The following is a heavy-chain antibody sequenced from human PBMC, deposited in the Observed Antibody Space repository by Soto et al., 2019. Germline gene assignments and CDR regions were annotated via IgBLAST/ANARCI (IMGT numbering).Heavy chain of an antibody. CDR2: IWYDGSNK. Sequence: GGSLRLSCAASGFTFSSYGMHWVRQAPGKGLEWVAVIWYDGSNKYYADSVKGRFTISRDNSKNTLYLQMNSLRAEDTAVYYCARPLDYYDSSGSYGMDVWGQGTTVTVS. CDR3: ARPLDYYDSSGSYGMDV. D-gene: IGHD3-22*01. J-gene: IGHJ6*02. V-gene: IGHV3-33*01. CDR1: GFTFSSYG.